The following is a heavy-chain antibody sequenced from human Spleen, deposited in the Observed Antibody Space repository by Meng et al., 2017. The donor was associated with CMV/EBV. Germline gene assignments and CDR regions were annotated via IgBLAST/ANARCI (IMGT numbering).Heavy chain of an antibody. Sequence: GESLKISCAASGFTVSSNYMSWVRQAPGKGLEWVSVIYSGGSIYYADSVKGRFTISRDNSKKTLYLQMNSLRAEDTAVYYCARDDGVSYNSGKYHAFDIWGQGTMVTVSS. CDR2: IYSGGSI. D-gene: IGHD3-10*01. V-gene: IGHV3-53*01. CDR3: ARDDGVSYNSGKYHAFDI. CDR1: GFTVSSNY. J-gene: IGHJ3*02.